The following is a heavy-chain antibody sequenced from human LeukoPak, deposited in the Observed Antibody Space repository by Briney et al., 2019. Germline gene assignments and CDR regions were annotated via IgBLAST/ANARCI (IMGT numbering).Heavy chain of an antibody. CDR2: ITSSSSRM. Sequence: PVGSLPLSCAASGFTFSNYNMNWVRQAPGKGLEWVSYITSSSSRMYYADSVKGRFTISRDNAKNSLYLQMNSLRAEDTAVYYCARGSRYPYYYDSRGYLPDWGQGTTVTVSS. V-gene: IGHV3-48*04. D-gene: IGHD3-22*01. J-gene: IGHJ6*02. CDR1: GFTFSNYN. CDR3: ARGSRYPYYYDSRGYLPD.